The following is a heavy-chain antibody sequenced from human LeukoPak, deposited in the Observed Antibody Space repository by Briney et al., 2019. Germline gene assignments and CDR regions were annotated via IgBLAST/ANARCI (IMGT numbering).Heavy chain of an antibody. CDR2: ISYDGSNK. Sequence: GGSLRLSCAASGFIFSSYAMHWVRQAPGKGLEWVAVISYDGSNKYADSVKGRFTISRDNSKNTLYLQMNSLRAEDTAVYYCALNRGSGWYFHYWGQGTLVTVSS. D-gene: IGHD6-19*01. CDR1: GFIFSSYA. J-gene: IGHJ4*02. CDR3: ALNRGSGWYFHY. V-gene: IGHV3-30*04.